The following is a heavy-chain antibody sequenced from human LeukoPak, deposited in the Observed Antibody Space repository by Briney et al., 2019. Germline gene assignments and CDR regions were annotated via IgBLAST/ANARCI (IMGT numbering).Heavy chain of an antibody. V-gene: IGHV3-30*02. CDR1: GFTFRSYG. Sequence: QPGGSLRLSCAASGFTFRSYGMHWVRQAPGKGLEWVAFIRYDGSNKYYADSVKGRFTISRDNSKNTLYLQMNSLRAEDTAVYYCAPRVVVIAAPFDYWGQGTLVTVSS. D-gene: IGHD2-21*01. J-gene: IGHJ4*02. CDR3: APRVVVIAAPFDY. CDR2: IRYDGSNK.